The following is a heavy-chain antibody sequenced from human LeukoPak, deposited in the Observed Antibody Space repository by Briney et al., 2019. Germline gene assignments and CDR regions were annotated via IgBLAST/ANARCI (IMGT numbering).Heavy chain of an antibody. Sequence: GASVKVSCKVSGYTLTELSMHWVRQAPGKGLEWMGGFDPEDGETIYAQKFQGRVTVTEDTSTDTAYMELSSLRSEDTAVYYCATGRIAAAGHDAFDIWGQGTMVTVSS. CDR1: GYTLTELS. D-gene: IGHD6-13*01. V-gene: IGHV1-24*01. J-gene: IGHJ3*02. CDR2: FDPEDGET. CDR3: ATGRIAAAGHDAFDI.